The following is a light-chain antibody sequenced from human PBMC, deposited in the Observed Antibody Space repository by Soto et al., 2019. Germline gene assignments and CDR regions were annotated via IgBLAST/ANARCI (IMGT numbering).Light chain of an antibody. CDR3: QQYHSYSPT. CDR2: DAS. CDR1: QSISSW. V-gene: IGKV1-5*01. J-gene: IGKJ1*01. Sequence: DIQMTQSPSTLSASVGDRVTITCRASQSISSWVAWYQQKPGKAPKLLIYDASSLESGVPSRFSXXXXXXXXXXXXXXLQPDDFATYYCQQYHSYSPTFGQGTKVDIK.